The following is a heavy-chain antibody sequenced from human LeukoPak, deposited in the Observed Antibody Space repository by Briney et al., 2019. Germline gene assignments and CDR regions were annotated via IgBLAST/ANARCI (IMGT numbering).Heavy chain of an antibody. CDR3: ARLLLKNYYDSRGYPN. J-gene: IGHJ4*02. V-gene: IGHV4-39*01. CDR1: GGSISSSSYY. D-gene: IGHD3-22*01. Sequence: PSETLSLTCTVSGGSISSSSYYWGWIRQPPGKGLEWIGSIYYSGSTYYNPSLKSRVTISVDTSKNQFSLKLSSVTAADTAVYYCARLLLKNYYDSRGYPNWGQGTLVTVSS. CDR2: IYYSGST.